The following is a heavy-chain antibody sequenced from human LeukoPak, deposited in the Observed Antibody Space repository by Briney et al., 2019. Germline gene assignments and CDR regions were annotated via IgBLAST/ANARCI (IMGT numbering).Heavy chain of an antibody. Sequence: GGSLRLSCAASGFTFDDYAMHWVRQAPGKGLEWVSLAGWTGGTTYYSDSVRGRFTISRDSGKNSVYLQMNSLTTDDTAFYFCAKELDTMFFDYWGQGALVTVSS. J-gene: IGHJ4*02. CDR3: AKELDTMFFDY. CDR2: AGWTGGTT. CDR1: GFTFDDYA. V-gene: IGHV3-43*01. D-gene: IGHD3-10*02.